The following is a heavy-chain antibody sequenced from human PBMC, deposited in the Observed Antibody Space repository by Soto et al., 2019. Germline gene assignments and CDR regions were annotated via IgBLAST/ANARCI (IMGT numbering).Heavy chain of an antibody. J-gene: IGHJ3*02. V-gene: IGHV4-34*01. Sequence: SETLSLTCAVYGGSFSGYYWSWIRQPPGKGLEWIGNINYSGNTNYNPSLKSRVIISVDTSKNQFSMKLTSVTAADTAVYYCAIPWGRANYDSFPTAFDIWGQGTMVTVSS. CDR3: AIPWGRANYDSFPTAFDI. CDR1: GGSFSGYY. D-gene: IGHD1-7*01. CDR2: INYSGNT.